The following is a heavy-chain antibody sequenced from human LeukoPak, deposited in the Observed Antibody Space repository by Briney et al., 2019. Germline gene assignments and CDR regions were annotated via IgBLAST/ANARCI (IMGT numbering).Heavy chain of an antibody. V-gene: IGHV4-61*02. J-gene: IGHJ4*02. CDR2: IYTSGST. D-gene: IGHD6-13*01. CDR3: ARDTPSIAAAGTWDY. CDR1: GGSISSSSYY. Sequence: SETLSLTCTVSGGSISSSSYYWSWIRQPAGKGLEWIGRIYTSGSTNYNPSLKSRVTMSVDTSKNQFSLKLSSVTAADTAVYYCARDTPSIAAAGTWDYWGQGTLVTVSS.